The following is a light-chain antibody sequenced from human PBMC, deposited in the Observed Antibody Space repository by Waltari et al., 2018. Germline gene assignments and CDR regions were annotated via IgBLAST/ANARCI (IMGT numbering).Light chain of an antibody. CDR2: GAS. J-gene: IGKJ2*01. CDR1: QSVSSSY. CDR3: QQNGSSPPEYT. Sequence: EIVLTQSPGTLSLSPGERATLSCRASQSVSSSYLAWYQQKPGQAPRPLIYGASSRATGIPDRFSGSGSGTDFTLTISRLEPEDFAVYYCQQNGSSPPEYTFGQGTKLEIK. V-gene: IGKV3-20*01.